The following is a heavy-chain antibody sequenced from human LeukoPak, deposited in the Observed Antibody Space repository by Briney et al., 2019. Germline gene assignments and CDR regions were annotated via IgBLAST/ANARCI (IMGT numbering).Heavy chain of an antibody. J-gene: IGHJ4*02. CDR2: IKQDGSEK. CDR3: ARDGQQQWSGFDY. D-gene: IGHD5-18*01. Sequence: GGSLRLSCAASGFTFSSYWMSWVRQAPGKGLEWVANIKQDGSEKYYVDSVKGRFTISRDNAKNSLYLQMNSLRAEDTAVYYCARDGQQQWSGFDYWGQGTQVTVSS. CDR1: GFTFSSYW. V-gene: IGHV3-7*01.